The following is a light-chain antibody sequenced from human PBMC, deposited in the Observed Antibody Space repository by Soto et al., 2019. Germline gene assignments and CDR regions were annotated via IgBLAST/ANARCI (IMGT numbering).Light chain of an antibody. CDR1: QSVSSN. Sequence: EIVMTQSPATLSVSPGERATLSCRASQSVSSNLAWYQQKPGQAHRLLIYGASTRATGIPARFSGSGSGTEFTLTISRLQSEDFAVYYCHHYDNCQCITFGGGTQVEIK. CDR2: GAS. J-gene: IGKJ4*01. V-gene: IGKV3-15*01. CDR3: HHYDNCQCIT.